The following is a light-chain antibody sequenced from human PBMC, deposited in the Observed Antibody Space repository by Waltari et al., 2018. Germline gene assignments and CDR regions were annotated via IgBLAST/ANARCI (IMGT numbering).Light chain of an antibody. CDR3: QVWDANTDPGV. J-gene: IGLJ1*01. V-gene: IGLV3-21*04. CDR2: YDS. CDR1: NIASKS. Sequence: SYVLTQPPSVSVAPVKTASITCGGNNIASKSVHWYQQKPGQAPILVISYDSDRPSGIPERCSGSNSGNTATLTISRVEAGDEADYYCQVWDANTDPGVFGTGTEVTVL.